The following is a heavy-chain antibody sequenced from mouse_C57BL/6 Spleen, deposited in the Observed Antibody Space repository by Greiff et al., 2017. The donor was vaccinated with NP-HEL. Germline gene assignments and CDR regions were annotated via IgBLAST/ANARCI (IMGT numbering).Heavy chain of an antibody. V-gene: IGHV5-4*01. D-gene: IGHD1-1*01. CDR3: AREITTVVAWYWYFDV. Sequence: EVQGVESGGGLVKPGGSLKLSCAASGFTFSSYAMSWVRQTPEKRLEWVATISDGGSYTYYPDNVKGRFTISRDNAKNNLYLQMSHLKSEDTAMYYCAREITTVVAWYWYFDVWGTGTTVTVSS. J-gene: IGHJ1*03. CDR1: GFTFSSYA. CDR2: ISDGGSYT.